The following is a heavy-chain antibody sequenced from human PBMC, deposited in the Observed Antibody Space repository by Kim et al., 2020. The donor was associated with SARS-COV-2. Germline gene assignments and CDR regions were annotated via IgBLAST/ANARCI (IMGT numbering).Heavy chain of an antibody. D-gene: IGHD6-19*01. Sequence: GGSLRLSCAASGFTFSSYSMNWVRQAPGKGLEWVSYISSSSSTIYYADSVKGRFTISRDNAKNSLYLQMNSLRDEDTAVYYCARGSRRLAGTNYYYGMDVWGQGTTVTVSS. CDR3: ARGSRRLAGTNYYYGMDV. V-gene: IGHV3-48*02. CDR1: GFTFSSYS. J-gene: IGHJ6*02. CDR2: ISSSSSTI.